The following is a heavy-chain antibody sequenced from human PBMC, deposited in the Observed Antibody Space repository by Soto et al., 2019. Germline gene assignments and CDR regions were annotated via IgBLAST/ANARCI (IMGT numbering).Heavy chain of an antibody. D-gene: IGHD5-12*01. CDR2: ISSSSSYI. J-gene: IGHJ6*02. CDR3: ARDGVGGYDSSYYYGMDV. CDR1: GFTFSSYS. V-gene: IGHV3-21*01. Sequence: EVQLVESGGGLVKPGGSLRLSCAASGFTFSSYSMNWVRQAPGKGLEWVSSISSSSSYIYYADSVKGRFTISRDNAKNSLYLQMNSLRAEDTAVYYCARDGVGGYDSSYYYGMDVWGQGTTVTVSS.